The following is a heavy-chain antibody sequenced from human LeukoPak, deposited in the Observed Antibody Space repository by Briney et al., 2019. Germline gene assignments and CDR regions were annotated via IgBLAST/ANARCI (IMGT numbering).Heavy chain of an antibody. Sequence: GGSLRLSCAASGFTFSSYAMHWVRQAPGKGIEWVAVISYDGSNKYYADSVKGRFTISRDNSKNTLYLQMNSLRAEDTAVYYCASSWGGYDFWSGYDYWGQGTLVTVSS. V-gene: IGHV3-30*01. CDR3: ASSWGGYDFWSGYDY. CDR2: ISYDGSNK. D-gene: IGHD3-3*01. J-gene: IGHJ4*02. CDR1: GFTFSSYA.